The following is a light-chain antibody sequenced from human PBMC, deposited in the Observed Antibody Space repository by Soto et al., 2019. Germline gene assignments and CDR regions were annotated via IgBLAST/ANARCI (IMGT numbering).Light chain of an antibody. V-gene: IGKV1-9*01. CDR2: AAS. CDR1: QGIRSY. J-gene: IGKJ4*01. CDR3: QHLNSYPSFT. Sequence: IQLTQSPSFLSASVGDRVIITCRASQGIRSYLAWYQQKAGKAPKLLIYAASTLQSGVPSRFSGSGSGTEFTLPITSLQPEDFATYYCQHLNSYPSFTFGGGTKVEIK.